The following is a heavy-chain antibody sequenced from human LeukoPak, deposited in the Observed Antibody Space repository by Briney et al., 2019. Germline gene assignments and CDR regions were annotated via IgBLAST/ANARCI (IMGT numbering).Heavy chain of an antibody. CDR3: ARRSSWKIRFYYYYGMDV. CDR2: INAGNGNT. J-gene: IGHJ6*02. V-gene: IGHV1-3*01. CDR1: GYTFTSYA. Sequence: ASVKVSCKASGYTFTSYAMHWVRQAPGQRLEWMGWINAGNGNTKYSQKFQGRVTITADESTSTAYMELSSLRSEDTAVYYCARRSSWKIRFYYYYGMDVWGQGTTVTVSS. D-gene: IGHD6-13*01.